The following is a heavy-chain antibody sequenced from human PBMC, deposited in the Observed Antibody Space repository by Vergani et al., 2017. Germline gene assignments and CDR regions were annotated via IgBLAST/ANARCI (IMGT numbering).Heavy chain of an antibody. CDR3: ARDLGIAVAGTSGWFDP. Sequence: QVQLVQSGAEVKTPGASVKVSCKASGYTFTSYGISWVRQAPGQGLEWMGWISAYNGNTNYAQKLQGRVTMTTDTSTSTAYMELRSLRSDDTAVYYCARDLGIAVAGTSGWFDPWGQGTLVTVSS. D-gene: IGHD6-19*01. CDR1: GYTFTSYG. CDR2: ISAYNGNT. J-gene: IGHJ5*02. V-gene: IGHV1-18*01.